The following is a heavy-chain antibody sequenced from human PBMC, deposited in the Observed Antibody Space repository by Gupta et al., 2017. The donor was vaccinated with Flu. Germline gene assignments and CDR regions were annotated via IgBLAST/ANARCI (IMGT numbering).Heavy chain of an antibody. CDR3: ARETGEWTHATDV. V-gene: IGHV3-48*03. CDR1: GFTFTNYH. Sequence: EVQLVESGGGLVQPGGSVRLSCAASGFTFTNYHFSWVRQAPGKGLEWVSYITNTGSIIYYGDSVRGRFSISRDNAKNSLYLRMNSLRVEDTAVYYCARETGEWTHATDVWGQGTTVTVSS. J-gene: IGHJ6*02. CDR2: ITNTGSII. D-gene: IGHD3-3*01.